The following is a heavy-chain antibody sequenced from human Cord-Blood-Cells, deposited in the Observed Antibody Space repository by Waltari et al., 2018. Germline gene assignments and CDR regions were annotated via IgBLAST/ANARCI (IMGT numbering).Heavy chain of an antibody. V-gene: IGHV4-34*01. CDR3: ARGRGYAFDI. CDR2: INHSGST. Sequence: QVQLQQWGAGLLKPSETLSLTCAVYGGSFSGYYGSWIRQPPGKGLEWIGEINHSGSTNYNPSLKSRVTISVDTSKNQFSLKLSSVTAADTAVYYCARGRGYAFDIWGQGTMVTVSS. J-gene: IGHJ3*02. D-gene: IGHD3-10*01. CDR1: GGSFSGYY.